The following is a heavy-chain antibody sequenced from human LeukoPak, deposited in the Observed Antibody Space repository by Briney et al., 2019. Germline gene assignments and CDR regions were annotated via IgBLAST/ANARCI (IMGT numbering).Heavy chain of an antibody. CDR2: ISGSGGST. J-gene: IGHJ4*02. V-gene: IGHV3-23*01. CDR1: GFTFSSYA. D-gene: IGHD3-16*01. Sequence: GGSLRLSCAASGFTFSSYAMSWVRQAPGKGLEWVSAISGSGGSTYYADSVKGRFTISRDNSKNTLYLQMNSLRAEDTAVYYCAKELMRLDVGEGDPAFDYWGQGTLVTVSS. CDR3: AKELMRLDVGEGDPAFDY.